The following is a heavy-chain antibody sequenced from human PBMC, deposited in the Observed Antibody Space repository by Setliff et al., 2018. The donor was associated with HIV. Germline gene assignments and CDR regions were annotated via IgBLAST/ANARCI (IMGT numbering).Heavy chain of an antibody. J-gene: IGHJ3*02. CDR1: GKSLSNYW. D-gene: IGHD6-19*01. CDR3: SRGIAVAGHDFANTPGDI. CDR2: IDPSDSYI. V-gene: IGHV5-10-1*01. Sequence: PGESLKISCKGSGKSLSNYWINWVRQMPGKGLEWMGRIDPSDSYINYRPSFQGHITISADKSTNTAFLQWSSLKASDSAMYYCSRGIAVAGHDFANTPGDIWGQGTMVTVSS.